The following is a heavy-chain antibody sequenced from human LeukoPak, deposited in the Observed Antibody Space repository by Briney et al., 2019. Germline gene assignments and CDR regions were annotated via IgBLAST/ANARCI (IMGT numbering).Heavy chain of an antibody. V-gene: IGHV4-4*02. CDR2: IYHSGST. CDR3: ARAPDGVVEYFQY. CDR1: GGSFSSNNW. J-gene: IGHJ1*01. Sequence: PSGTLSLTCAVSGGSFSSNNWSSWVRQPPGKGLEWLGEIYHSGSTKYNPSLKSRITISVDKSKNQFSLNLRSVTAADTAVYYCARAPDGVVEYFQYWGQGTLVTVSS. D-gene: IGHD2-15*01.